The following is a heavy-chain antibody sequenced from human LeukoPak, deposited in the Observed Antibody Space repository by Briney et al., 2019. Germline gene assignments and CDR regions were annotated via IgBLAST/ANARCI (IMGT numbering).Heavy chain of an antibody. V-gene: IGHV3-23*01. Sequence: GGSLRLSCAASGFTFSSYSMNWVRQAPGKGLEWVSAISGGGGGTYYADSVKGRFTISRDNSKNTLYLQMNSLRAEDTAVYYCAKDLRSSGWYNYYGMDVWGQGTTVTVSS. J-gene: IGHJ6*02. CDR2: ISGGGGGT. D-gene: IGHD6-19*01. CDR3: AKDLRSSGWYNYYGMDV. CDR1: GFTFSSYS.